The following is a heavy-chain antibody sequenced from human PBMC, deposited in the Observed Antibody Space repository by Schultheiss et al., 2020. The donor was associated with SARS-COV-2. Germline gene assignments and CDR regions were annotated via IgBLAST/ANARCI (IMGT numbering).Heavy chain of an antibody. D-gene: IGHD4-17*01. Sequence: GSLRLSCAVYGGSLSGYYWSWIRQPPGKGLEWIGEINHSGSTNYNPSLKSRVTISVDTSKNQFSLKLSSVTAADTAMYYCARYDYGDYYFDYWGQGTLVTVSS. CDR1: GGSLSGYY. CDR3: ARYDYGDYYFDY. J-gene: IGHJ4*02. V-gene: IGHV4-34*01. CDR2: INHSGST.